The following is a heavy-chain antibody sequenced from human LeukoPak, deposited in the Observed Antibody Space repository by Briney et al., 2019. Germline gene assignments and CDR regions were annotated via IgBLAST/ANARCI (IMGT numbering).Heavy chain of an antibody. J-gene: IGHJ3*02. CDR3: ARGTPYYDYVWGSYRPDAFDI. D-gene: IGHD3-16*02. Sequence: GGSLRLSCAASGFTFSSYSMNWVRQAPGKGLECVSYISGSSRTIYYADSVKGRFTISRDNAKNSLFLQMNSLRAEDTAVYYCARGTPYYDYVWGSYRPDAFDIWGQGTMVTVSS. CDR1: GFTFSSYS. CDR2: ISGSSRTI. V-gene: IGHV3-48*01.